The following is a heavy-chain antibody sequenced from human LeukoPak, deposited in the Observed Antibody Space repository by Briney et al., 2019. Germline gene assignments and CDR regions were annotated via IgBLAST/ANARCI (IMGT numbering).Heavy chain of an antibody. V-gene: IGHV3-30*18. CDR3: AKDGTPGGVGTRSWSDP. CDR1: GFTFSNYG. J-gene: IGHJ5*02. Sequence: PGGSLRLSCAASGFTFSNYGMHWVRQAPGKGLEWVAVISYDGRNKYYADSVKGRFTISRDGFKNTLYLQMNSLRTEDTAVYYCAKDGTPGGVGTRSWSDPWGQGTLVTVSS. CDR2: ISYDGRNK. D-gene: IGHD3-16*01.